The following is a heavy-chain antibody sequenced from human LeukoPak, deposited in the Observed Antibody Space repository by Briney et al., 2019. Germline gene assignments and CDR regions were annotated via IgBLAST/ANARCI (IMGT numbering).Heavy chain of an antibody. D-gene: IGHD6-19*01. Sequence: SETLSLTCTVSGGSISSSNYYWGWIRQPPGKDLEWIGTIYYSGSTYYNPSLKSRVTISVDTSKNQFSLKLRSVTAADTAVYYCARPRTRLAWFNPWGQGTLVTVSS. V-gene: IGHV4-39*01. CDR1: GGSISSSNYY. J-gene: IGHJ5*02. CDR2: IYYSGST. CDR3: ARPRTRLAWFNP.